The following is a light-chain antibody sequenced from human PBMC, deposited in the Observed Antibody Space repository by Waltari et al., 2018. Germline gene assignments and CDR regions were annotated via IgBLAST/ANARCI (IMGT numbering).Light chain of an antibody. CDR3: QQYNSYSLT. CDR2: KAS. V-gene: IGKV1-5*03. J-gene: IGKJ4*01. Sequence: DIQMTQSPSTLSASVGDRVTHTCRASQSFSNWLAWYQQKPGKAPKLLIYKASSLESGVPSRFSGSGSGTEFTLTISSLQPDDFATYYCQQYNSYSLTFGGGTKVEIK. CDR1: QSFSNW.